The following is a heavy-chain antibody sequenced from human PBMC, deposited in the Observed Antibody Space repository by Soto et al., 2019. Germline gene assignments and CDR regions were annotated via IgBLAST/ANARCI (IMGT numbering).Heavy chain of an antibody. J-gene: IGHJ4*02. CDR3: AKGGPDGFCSGGRCYFDY. D-gene: IGHD2-15*01. CDR2: ISWNSNII. Sequence: ESGGGLVQPGRSLRLSCAASGFTSDDYAMHWVRRVPGKGLEWVSSISWNSNIIGYADSVKGRFTISRDNAKNSLYLQMNSLRPEDTALYYCAKGGPDGFCSGGRCYFDYWGQGTLVTVSS. CDR1: GFTSDDYA. V-gene: IGHV3-9*02.